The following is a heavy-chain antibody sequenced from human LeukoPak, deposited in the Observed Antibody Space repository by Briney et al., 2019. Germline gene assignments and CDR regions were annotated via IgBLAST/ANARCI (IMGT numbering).Heavy chain of an antibody. Sequence: ASVKVSCKASGYTFTSYAMNWVRQAPGQGLEWMGWINTNTGNPTYAQGFTGRFVFSLDTSVSTAYLQISSLKAEDTAVYYCARFGSSVAVAATEAFDIWGQGTMVTVPS. CDR3: ARFGSSVAVAATEAFDI. V-gene: IGHV7-4-1*02. D-gene: IGHD6-19*01. CDR1: GYTFTSYA. CDR2: INTNTGNP. J-gene: IGHJ3*02.